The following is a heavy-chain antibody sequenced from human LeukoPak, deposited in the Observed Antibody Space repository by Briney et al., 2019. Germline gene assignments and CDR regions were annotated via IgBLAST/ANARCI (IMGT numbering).Heavy chain of an antibody. Sequence: GGSLRLSCAASGFTFSSYSMNWVRQAPGKGLEWVSYISSSSSTIYYADSVKGRFTISRDNAKNSLYLQMNSPRAEDTAVYYCARALYDSSGYSSFDYWGQGTLVTVSS. V-gene: IGHV3-48*01. D-gene: IGHD3-22*01. CDR2: ISSSSSTI. CDR3: ARALYDSSGYSSFDY. J-gene: IGHJ4*02. CDR1: GFTFSSYS.